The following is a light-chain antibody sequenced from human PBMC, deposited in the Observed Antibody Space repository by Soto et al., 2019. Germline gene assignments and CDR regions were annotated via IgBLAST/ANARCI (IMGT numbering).Light chain of an antibody. Sequence: EIVMTQSPATLSVSPGESATLSCRASQSISSELAWYQQKPGQPPRLLIYGASTRATGVPARFTGSGSGSDFTLTISGLQSEDVAVYYCQQGHNLPLTVGQGTRLEI. J-gene: IGKJ2*01. CDR3: QQGHNLPLT. CDR1: QSISSE. CDR2: GAS. V-gene: IGKV3-15*01.